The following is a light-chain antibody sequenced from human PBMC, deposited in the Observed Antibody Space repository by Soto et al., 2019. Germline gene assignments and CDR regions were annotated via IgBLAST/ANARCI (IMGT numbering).Light chain of an antibody. CDR2: AHS. J-gene: IGLJ3*02. V-gene: IGLV6-57*04. CDR3: QSYNHSNYWV. CDR1: SGTLASNY. Sequence: NFMLTQPHSVSASPGKTVTISCTRSSGTLASNYVQWYQQRPGSAPTTVIYAHSQRPSGVPDRFSGSIDSSSNSASLTISGLRTEDEAVYHCQSYNHSNYWVFGGGTKLTVL.